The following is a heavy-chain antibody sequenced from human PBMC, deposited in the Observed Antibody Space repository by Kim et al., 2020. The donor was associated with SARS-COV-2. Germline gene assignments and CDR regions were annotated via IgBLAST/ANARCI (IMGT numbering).Heavy chain of an antibody. J-gene: IGHJ4*02. CDR2: ISSSSSYI. CDR3: ARDDYGDYVFDY. Sequence: GGSLRLSCAASGFTFSSYSMNWVRQAPGKGLEWVSSISSSSSYIYYADSVKGRFTISRDNAKNSLYLQMNSLRAEDTAVYYCARDDYGDYVFDYWGQGTLVTVSS. V-gene: IGHV3-21*01. D-gene: IGHD4-17*01. CDR1: GFTFSSYS.